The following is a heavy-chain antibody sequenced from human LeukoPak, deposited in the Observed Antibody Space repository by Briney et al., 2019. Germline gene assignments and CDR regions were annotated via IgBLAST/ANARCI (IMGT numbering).Heavy chain of an antibody. V-gene: IGHV7-4-1*02. CDR2: INTNTGNP. J-gene: IGHJ6*03. Sequence: ASVKVSCKAFGYTFTSNYMHWVRQAPGQGPEWMGWINTNTGNPTYAQGFTGRFVFSLDTSVSTAYLQISSLKAEDTAVYYCARGRVEYYYSMDVWGKGTTVTVSS. CDR3: ARGRVEYYYSMDV. D-gene: IGHD2-15*01. CDR1: GYTFTSNY.